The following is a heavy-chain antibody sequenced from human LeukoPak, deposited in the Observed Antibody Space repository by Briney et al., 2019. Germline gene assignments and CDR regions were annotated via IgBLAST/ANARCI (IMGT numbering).Heavy chain of an antibody. V-gene: IGHV3-33*01. CDR1: GFTFSSYG. Sequence: PGGSLRLSCAASGFTFSSYGMHWVRQAPGKGLEWVAVIWYDGSNKYYADSVKGRFTISGDNSKNTLYLQMNSLRAEDTAVYYCARDRAPQYSSSWPDRGQGTLVTVSS. D-gene: IGHD6-13*01. CDR3: ARDRAPQYSSSWPD. J-gene: IGHJ4*02. CDR2: IWYDGSNK.